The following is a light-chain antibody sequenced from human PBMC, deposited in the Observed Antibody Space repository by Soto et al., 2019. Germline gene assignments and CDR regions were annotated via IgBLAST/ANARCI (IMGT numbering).Light chain of an antibody. CDR2: GAS. CDR3: QQYAESPWT. J-gene: IGKJ1*01. CDR1: QSVGSRD. Sequence: EIVLTHSPDTLSLSPGERATLSCRASQSVGSRDLAWSQQKPGQAPRLLVFGASRRATGVPDRFSGSGSGTEFTLTITRLEPEDFAVYYCQQYAESPWTFGQGTKVEIK. V-gene: IGKV3-20*01.